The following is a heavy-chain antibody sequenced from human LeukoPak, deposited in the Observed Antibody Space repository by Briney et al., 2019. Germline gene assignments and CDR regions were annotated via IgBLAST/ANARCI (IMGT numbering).Heavy chain of an antibody. D-gene: IGHD1-26*01. CDR2: ISGSGGST. J-gene: IGHJ4*02. Sequence: GGSLRLSCAASGFTFSSYAMSWVRQAPGKGLEWVSAISGSGGSTCYADSVKGRFTISRDNSKNTLYLQMNSLRAEDTAVYYCAKDSGRSVGATNDYWGQGTLVTVSS. CDR3: AKDSGRSVGATNDY. CDR1: GFTFSSYA. V-gene: IGHV3-23*01.